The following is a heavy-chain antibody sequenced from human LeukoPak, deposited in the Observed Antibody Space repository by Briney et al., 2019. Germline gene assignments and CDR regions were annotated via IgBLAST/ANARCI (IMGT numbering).Heavy chain of an antibody. CDR2: IKQDGSEK. CDR1: GSTFSTYW. Sequence: PGGSLRLSCAASGSTFSTYWMSWVRQAPGKGLEWEANIKQDGSEKYYVDSVKGRFTISRDNAKNSLYLQMNSLRAEDTAVYYCARDRGYFDYWGQGTLVTVSS. J-gene: IGHJ4*02. CDR3: ARDRGYFDY. V-gene: IGHV3-7*01.